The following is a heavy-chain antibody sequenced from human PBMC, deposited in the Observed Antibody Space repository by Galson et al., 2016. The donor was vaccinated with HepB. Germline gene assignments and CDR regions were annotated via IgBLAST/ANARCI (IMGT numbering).Heavy chain of an antibody. Sequence: SLRLSCAASGFTVSSNYMTWVRQAPGKGLEWVSVIYSGGNTNYADSVKGRITTSRDNSKQVLLLQMNSLRAEATAVYYCARSANHYGSGTYYNSWYYYYDMDVWGQGTTVTVSS. CDR1: GFTVSSNY. CDR3: ARSANHYGSGTYYNSWYYYYDMDV. CDR2: IYSGGNT. V-gene: IGHV3-53*01. D-gene: IGHD3-10*01. J-gene: IGHJ6*02.